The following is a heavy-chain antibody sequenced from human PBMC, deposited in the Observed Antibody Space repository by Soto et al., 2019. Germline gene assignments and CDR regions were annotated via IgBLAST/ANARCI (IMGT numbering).Heavy chain of an antibody. Sequence: PSETLSLTCPVSGGSISSYYWSWIRQPPGKGLEWIGYIYYSGSTNCNPSLKSRVTISIDTPKNQFSLKLSSVTAADTAVYYCASHYRRRGWEWATEPLFDYWGQGTLVTVS. V-gene: IGHV4-59*01. CDR1: GGSISSYY. CDR3: ASHYRRRGWEWATEPLFDY. CDR2: IYYSGST. J-gene: IGHJ4*02. D-gene: IGHD6-19*01.